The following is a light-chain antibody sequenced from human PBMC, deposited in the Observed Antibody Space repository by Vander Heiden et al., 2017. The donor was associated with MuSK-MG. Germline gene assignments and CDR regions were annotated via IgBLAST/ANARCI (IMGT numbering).Light chain of an antibody. CDR3: QQYDNPPIT. CDR1: QDISNY. CDR2: DAS. V-gene: IGKV1-33*01. Sequence: NLMPPPPSSLSASVGDRVTITCQASQDISNYLNWYQQKPGKAPKLLIYDASNLETGVPSRFSGSGSGTDFTLTISSLQPEDIATYYCQQYDNPPITFGQGTRLEIK. J-gene: IGKJ5*01.